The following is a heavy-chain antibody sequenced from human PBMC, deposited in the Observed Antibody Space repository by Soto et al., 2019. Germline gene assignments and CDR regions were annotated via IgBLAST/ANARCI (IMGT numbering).Heavy chain of an antibody. CDR1: GYSFTSYW. Sequence: PGESLEISCKGSGYSFTSYWIGCVRQMPGKGLEWMGIIYPGDSDTRYSPSFQGQVTISADKSISTAYLQWSSLKASDTAMYYCARIPDLPPAKYGMEVWGQGTKVTVSS. V-gene: IGHV5-51*01. CDR3: ARIPDLPPAKYGMEV. J-gene: IGHJ6*02. CDR2: IYPGDSDT.